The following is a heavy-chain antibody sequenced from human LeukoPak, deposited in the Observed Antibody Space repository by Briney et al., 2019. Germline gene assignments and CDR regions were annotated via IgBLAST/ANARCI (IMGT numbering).Heavy chain of an antibody. D-gene: IGHD6-13*01. CDR2: ISSSGSTI. CDR3: ARDRDYSSSCPDY. CDR1: GFTFSDYY. V-gene: IGHV3-11*01. J-gene: IGHJ4*02. Sequence: GGSLRLSCAASGFTFSDYYMSWIRQAPGKGLEWVSYISSSGSTIYYADSVKGRFTISRDNAKNSLYVQMNSLRAEDTAVYYCARDRDYSSSCPDYWGQGTLVTVSS.